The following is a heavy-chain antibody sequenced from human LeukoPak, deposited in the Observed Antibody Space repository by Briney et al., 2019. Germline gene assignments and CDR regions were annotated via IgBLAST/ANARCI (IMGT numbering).Heavy chain of an antibody. CDR2: IIPIFGTA. J-gene: IGHJ3*02. V-gene: IGHV1-69*05. CDR1: GGTFSSYA. Sequence: GSSVKVSCKASGGTFSSYAISWVRQAPGQGLEWMGGIIPIFGTANYAQKFQGRVTITTDESTSTAYMELSSLRSEDTAVYCCGRARNYDLVGVAFDIWGQGTMVTVSS. CDR3: GRARNYDLVGVAFDI. D-gene: IGHD1-7*01.